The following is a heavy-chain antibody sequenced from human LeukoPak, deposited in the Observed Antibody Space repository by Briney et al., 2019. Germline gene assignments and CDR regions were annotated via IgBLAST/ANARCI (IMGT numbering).Heavy chain of an antibody. CDR1: GGTFSSYA. CDR2: IIPIFGTA. Sequence: WASVKVSCKASGGTFSSYALSWVRQAPGQGLEWMGRIIPIFGTANYAQTVQGRVTITADEATSTVYMELSSLRSEDTAIYYCARGGNTSDLYYGMDVWGQGTTVTVSS. CDR3: ARGGNTSDLYYGMDV. V-gene: IGHV1-69*13. D-gene: IGHD6-25*01. J-gene: IGHJ6*02.